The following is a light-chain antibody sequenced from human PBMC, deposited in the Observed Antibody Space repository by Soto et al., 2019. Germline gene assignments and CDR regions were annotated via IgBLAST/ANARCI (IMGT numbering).Light chain of an antibody. CDR3: QQHNNWPWT. CDR2: GAS. J-gene: IGKJ1*01. Sequence: EIVMTQSPATLSVPPGERATLSCRASQSVSSDLAWYQQKPGQAPRLLIYGASTRATGIPARFSGSGSGTEFTLTISSLQSEDFAVYYCQQHNNWPWTFGQGTKVDIK. CDR1: QSVSSD. V-gene: IGKV3-15*01.